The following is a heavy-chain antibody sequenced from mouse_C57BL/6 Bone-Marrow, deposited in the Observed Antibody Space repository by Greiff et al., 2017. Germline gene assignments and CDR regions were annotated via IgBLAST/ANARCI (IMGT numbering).Heavy chain of an antibody. CDR1: GYTFTSYW. D-gene: IGHD1-1*01. J-gene: IGHJ1*03. CDR2: IDPSDSST. CDR3: AREGYYGSSYYWYFDV. Sequence: QVQLQQPGAELVKPGASVKLSCKASGYTFTSYWMQWVKQRPGQGLEWIGEIDPSDSSTNYNQKFKGKATLTVDTSSSTAYMQLSSLTSEDSAVYYCAREGYYGSSYYWYFDVWGTGTTVTVSS. V-gene: IGHV1-50*01.